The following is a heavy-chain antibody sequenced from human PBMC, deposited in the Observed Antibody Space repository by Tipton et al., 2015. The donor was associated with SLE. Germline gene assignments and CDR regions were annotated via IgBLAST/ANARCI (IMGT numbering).Heavy chain of an antibody. CDR2: IYYNGRT. V-gene: IGHV4-39*07. D-gene: IGHD3-3*01. J-gene: IGHJ4*02. Sequence: TLSLTCPVSGASISSFDFYWAWIRQSPGKGLEWVASIYYNGRTHYNPSLQSRVTLSVDASKSHFSLNLRSVTAADTAVYYCARGFYYDFWSSHYNEKGPRTYYFDYWGQGIQVTVSA. CDR3: ARGFYYDFWSSHYNEKGPRTYYFDY. CDR1: GASISSFDFY.